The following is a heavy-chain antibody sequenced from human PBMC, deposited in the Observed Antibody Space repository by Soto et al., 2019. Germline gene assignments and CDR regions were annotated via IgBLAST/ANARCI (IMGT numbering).Heavy chain of an antibody. D-gene: IGHD3-9*01. V-gene: IGHV3-30*04. Sequence: SLRLSCAASGFSFSAFAMQWVRQAPGKGLEWVAVISYDGSNDYYTDSVKGRFTVSRDSSKSTLDLQMNSLRPEDTAVYYCARQRPNYDILTGPIYYYYFGMDVWGQGTTVTSP. CDR3: ARQRPNYDILTGPIYYYYFGMDV. CDR1: GFSFSAFA. CDR2: ISYDGSND. J-gene: IGHJ6*02.